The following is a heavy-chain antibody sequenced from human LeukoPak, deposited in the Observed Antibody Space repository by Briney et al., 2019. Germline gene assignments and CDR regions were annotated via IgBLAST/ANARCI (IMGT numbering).Heavy chain of an antibody. CDR1: GGSISSGAYS. D-gene: IGHD4-17*01. Sequence: SETLSLTCTVSGGSISSGAYSWSWIRQHPGKGLEWIGYIFYSGSTYYNPSLKSRVTISVDTSKNQFSLKLRSVTAADTAVYYCAREDGDYSFDYWGQGTLVTVSS. J-gene: IGHJ4*02. CDR3: AREDGDYSFDY. V-gene: IGHV4-31*03. CDR2: IFYSGST.